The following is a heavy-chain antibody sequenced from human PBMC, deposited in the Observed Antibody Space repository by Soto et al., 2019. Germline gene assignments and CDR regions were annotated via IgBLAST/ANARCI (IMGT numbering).Heavy chain of an antibody. V-gene: IGHV3-21*06. CDR3: ARGSEDLTSNFDY. J-gene: IGHJ4*02. CDR2: ISSTTNYI. Sequence: PGGSLRLSCAASGFTFTRYSINWVRQAPGKGLEWVSSISSTTNYIYYGDSMKGRFTISRDNAKNSLYLEMNSLRAEDTAVYYCARGSEDLTSNFDYWGQGTLVTVSS. CDR1: GFTFTRYS.